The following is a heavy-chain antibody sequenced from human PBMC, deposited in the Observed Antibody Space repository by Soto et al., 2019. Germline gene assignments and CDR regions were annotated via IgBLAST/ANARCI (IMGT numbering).Heavy chain of an antibody. Sequence: PGGSLRLSCAASGFTFSSYGMHWVRQAPGKGLEWVATISATGGSTYYADSVKGRFTISRDNSKNTLYLQMNGLRVGDTAVYYCAKDRLAGNFDYWGQGTQVTVSS. CDR2: ISATGGST. CDR3: AKDRLAGNFDY. CDR1: GFTFSSYG. V-gene: IGHV3-23*01. J-gene: IGHJ4*02.